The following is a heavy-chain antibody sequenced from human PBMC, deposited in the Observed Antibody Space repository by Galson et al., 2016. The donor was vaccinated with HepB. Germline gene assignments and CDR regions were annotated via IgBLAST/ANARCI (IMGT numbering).Heavy chain of an antibody. V-gene: IGHV3-7*01. CDR1: GFTFSSYS. Sequence: SLRLSCAASGFTFSSYSMNWVRQAPGKGLEWVANIKEDGTEKCYADSVKGRFTISRDNARNSLYLQMNSLRAEDTGIYYCAREGLADGSYFDYWGRGTLVTVS. D-gene: IGHD5-24*01. CDR3: AREGLADGSYFDY. CDR2: IKEDGTEK. J-gene: IGHJ4*02.